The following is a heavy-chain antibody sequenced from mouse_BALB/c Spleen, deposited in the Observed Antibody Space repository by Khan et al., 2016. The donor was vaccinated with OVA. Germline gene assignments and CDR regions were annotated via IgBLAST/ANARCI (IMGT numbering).Heavy chain of an antibody. V-gene: IGHV3-2*02. CDR3: ARQASRYNYAMDY. CDR1: GYSITSDYA. J-gene: IGHJ4*01. Sequence: EVQLVESGPGLVKPSQSLSLTCTVTGYSITSDYAWNWIRQFPGNKLEWMGYISYSGSTNYNPALKSRISITRDTSKNQFFLQLNSVTTEDTATYYCARQASRYNYAMDYWGQGTSVTVSS. CDR2: ISYSGST. D-gene: IGHD6-1*01.